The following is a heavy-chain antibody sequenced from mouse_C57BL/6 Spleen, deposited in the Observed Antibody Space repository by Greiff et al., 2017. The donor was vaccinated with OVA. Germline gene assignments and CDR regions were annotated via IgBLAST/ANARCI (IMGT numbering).Heavy chain of an antibody. V-gene: IGHV7-1*01. CDR2: SRNKANDYTT. J-gene: IGHJ3*01. D-gene: IGHD2-4*01. CDR3: AREDDYDVPFAY. CDR1: GFTFSDFY. Sequence: EVKLMESGGGLVQSGRSLRLSCATSGFTFSDFYMEWVRQAPGKGLEWIAASRNKANDYTTEYSASVKGRFIVSRDTSQSILYLQMNALRAEDTAIYYSAREDDYDVPFAYWGQGTLVTVSA.